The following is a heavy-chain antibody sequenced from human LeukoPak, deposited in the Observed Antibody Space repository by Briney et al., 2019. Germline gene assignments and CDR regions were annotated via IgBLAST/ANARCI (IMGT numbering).Heavy chain of an antibody. D-gene: IGHD3-16*02. J-gene: IGHJ3*02. CDR1: GGSISSGDYY. CDR3: AKASYSYGNDAFDI. V-gene: IGHV4-30-4*08. Sequence: SETLSLTCTVSGGSISSGDYYWSWIRQPPGKGLEWIGYIYYSGSTYYNPSLKSRVTISVDTSKNQFSLKLSSVTAADTAVYYCAKASYSYGNDAFDIWGQGTKVTVSS. CDR2: IYYSGST.